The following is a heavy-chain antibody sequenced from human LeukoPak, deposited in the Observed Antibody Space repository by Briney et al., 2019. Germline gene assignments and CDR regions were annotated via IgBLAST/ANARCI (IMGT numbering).Heavy chain of an antibody. CDR1: GGSISSGDYY. D-gene: IGHD7-27*01. CDR3: AREPGDPPHHYYGMDV. Sequence: SQTLSLTCTVSGGSISSGDYYWSWIRQPPGKGLEWIGYIFYSGSTYYNPSLKSRVTISVDTSKNQFFLKVSSVTAADTAVYYCAREPGDPPHHYYGMDVWGQGTTVTVSS. CDR2: IFYSGST. V-gene: IGHV4-30-4*01. J-gene: IGHJ6*02.